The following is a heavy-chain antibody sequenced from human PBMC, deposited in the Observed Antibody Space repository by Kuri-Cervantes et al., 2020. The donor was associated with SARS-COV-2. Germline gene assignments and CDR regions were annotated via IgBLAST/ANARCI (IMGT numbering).Heavy chain of an antibody. D-gene: IGHD3-22*01. Sequence: ESLKISCAVYGGSFSGYYWSWIRQPPGKGLEWIGEINHSGSTNYNPSLKSRVTISVDTAKNQFSLKLSSVTAADTAVYYCASSLARYYYDSSGYLGYWGQGTLVTVSS. V-gene: IGHV4-34*01. CDR2: INHSGST. CDR1: GGSFSGYY. CDR3: ASSLARYYYDSSGYLGY. J-gene: IGHJ4*02.